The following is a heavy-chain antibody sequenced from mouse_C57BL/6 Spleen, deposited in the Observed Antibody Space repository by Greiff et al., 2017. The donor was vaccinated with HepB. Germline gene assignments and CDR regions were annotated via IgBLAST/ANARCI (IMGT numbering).Heavy chain of an antibody. J-gene: IGHJ3*01. CDR1: GYTFTDYY. D-gene: IGHD2-1*01. V-gene: IGHV1-26*01. CDR3: ARGENYGNSFAY. CDR2: INPNNGGT. Sequence: VQLQQSGPELVKPGASVKISCKASGYTFTDYYMNWVKQSHGKSLEWIGDINPNNGGTSYNQKFKGKATLTVDKSSSTAYMELRSLTSEDSAVYYCARGENYGNSFAYWGQGTLVTVSA.